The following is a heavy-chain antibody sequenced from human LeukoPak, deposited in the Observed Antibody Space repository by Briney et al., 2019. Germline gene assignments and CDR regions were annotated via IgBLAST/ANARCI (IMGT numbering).Heavy chain of an antibody. D-gene: IGHD2-15*01. V-gene: IGHV4-39*01. CDR3: ARQRCIGGSCFFSDYFDY. J-gene: IGHJ4*02. CDR2: IYYSGST. Sequence: SETLSLTCTVSGGSISSSSYYWAWIRQSPGKGLECIGSIYYSGSTYYNPSLKSRVTISVDTSKNQFSLKLSSVTAADTAVYYCARQRCIGGSCFFSDYFDYWGQGALVTVSS. CDR1: GGSISSSSYY.